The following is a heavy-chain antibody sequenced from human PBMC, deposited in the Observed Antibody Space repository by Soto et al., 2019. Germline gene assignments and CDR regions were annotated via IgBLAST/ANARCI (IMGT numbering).Heavy chain of an antibody. D-gene: IGHD2-15*01. V-gene: IGHV1-3*01. CDR3: ARAQSVVRAPFYYCYYMDV. CDR1: GYTFTSYA. J-gene: IGHJ6*03. Sequence: ASVKVSCKASGYTFTSYAMHWVRQAPGQRLEWMGWINAGNGNTKYSQKFQGRVTITRDTSASTAYMELSSLRSEDTAVYYCARAQSVVRAPFYYCYYMDVWGKGTTVTVSS. CDR2: INAGNGNT.